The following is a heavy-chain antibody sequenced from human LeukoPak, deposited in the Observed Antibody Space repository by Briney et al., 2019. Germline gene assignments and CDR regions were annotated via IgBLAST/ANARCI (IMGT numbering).Heavy chain of an antibody. CDR2: INPNSGGT. Sequence: ASVKVSCKASGYTFTGYYMHWVRQAPGQGLEWMGWINPNSGGTSYAQKFQGRVTMTRDTSISTAYMELSRLRSDDTAVYYCARDYYDSSGYRMDYWGQGTLVTVSS. D-gene: IGHD3-22*01. CDR3: ARDYYDSSGYRMDY. V-gene: IGHV1-2*02. J-gene: IGHJ4*02. CDR1: GYTFTGYY.